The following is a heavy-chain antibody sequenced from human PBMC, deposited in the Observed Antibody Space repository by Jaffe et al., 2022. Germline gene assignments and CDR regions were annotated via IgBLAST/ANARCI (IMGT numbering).Heavy chain of an antibody. Sequence: QVQLQESGPGLVKPSQTLSLTCTVSGGSISSGSYYWSWIRQPAGKGLEWIGRIYTSGSTNYNPSLKSRVTISVDTSKNQFSLKLSSVTAADTAVYYCARVGSSGYYNYFDYWGQGTLVTVSS. CDR2: IYTSGST. J-gene: IGHJ4*02. D-gene: IGHD3-22*01. CDR3: ARVGSSGYYNYFDY. CDR1: GGSISSGSYY. V-gene: IGHV4-61*02.